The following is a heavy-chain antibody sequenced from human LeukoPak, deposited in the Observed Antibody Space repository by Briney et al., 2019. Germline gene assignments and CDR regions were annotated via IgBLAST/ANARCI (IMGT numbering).Heavy chain of an antibody. D-gene: IGHD3-22*01. V-gene: IGHV1-24*01. CDR1: GYTLSELS. Sequence: ASVKVSCKVSGYTLSELSMHWVRQVPGKGLEWMGGFDPEDDETMHAQKFQGRVSMTEDTSTNTAFMELSSLRSEDTAVYYCAAMDSDMIVEVITWGFDYWGQGTLVTVSS. CDR2: FDPEDDET. J-gene: IGHJ4*02. CDR3: AAMDSDMIVEVITWGFDY.